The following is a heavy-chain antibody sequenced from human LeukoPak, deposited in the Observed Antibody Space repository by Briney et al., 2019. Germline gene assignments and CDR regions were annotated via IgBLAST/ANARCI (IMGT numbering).Heavy chain of an antibody. Sequence: ASVKVSCKASGYTFTGYYMHWVRQAPGQGLEWMGWINPNSGGTNYAQKFQGRVTMTRDTSISTAYMELSRLRSDDTAVYYCARPMYSSSSNWFDPWGQGTLVTVSS. CDR3: ARPMYSSSSNWFDP. CDR2: INPNSGGT. V-gene: IGHV1-2*02. D-gene: IGHD6-6*01. CDR1: GYTFTGYY. J-gene: IGHJ5*02.